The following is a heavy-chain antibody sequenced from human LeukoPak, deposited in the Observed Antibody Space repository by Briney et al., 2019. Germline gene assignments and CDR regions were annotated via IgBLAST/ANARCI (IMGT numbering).Heavy chain of an antibody. Sequence: PGGSLRLSCAASGFTFSSYAMHWVRQAPGKGLEWVAVISYDGSNKYYADSVKGRFTISRDNSKNTLYLQMNSLRAEDTAVYYCAKARNRILFPLGDPDYWGQGTLVTVSS. V-gene: IGHV3-30-3*01. CDR1: GFTFSSYA. J-gene: IGHJ4*02. CDR2: ISYDGSNK. CDR3: AKARNRILFPLGDPDY. D-gene: IGHD2-15*01.